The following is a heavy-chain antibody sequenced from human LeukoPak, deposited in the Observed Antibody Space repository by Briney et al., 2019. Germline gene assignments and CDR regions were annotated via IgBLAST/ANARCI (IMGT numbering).Heavy chain of an antibody. CDR3: AKRVGSGWYYFDY. CDR2: ITGGSST. CDR1: GFTFSSYA. J-gene: IGHJ4*02. Sequence: GGSLRLSCAASGFTFSSYAMSWVRQAPGKGLEWVSAITGGSSTFYADSVRGRFTISRDNSKNTLYLQMNSLRAEDTAVYYCAKRVGSGWYYFDYWGQGTLVTVSS. D-gene: IGHD6-19*01. V-gene: IGHV3-23*01.